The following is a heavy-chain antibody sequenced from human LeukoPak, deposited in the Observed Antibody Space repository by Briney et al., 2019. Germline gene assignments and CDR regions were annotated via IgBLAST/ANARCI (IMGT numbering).Heavy chain of an antibody. CDR2: INTNTGNP. Sequence: GASVKVSCKASGYTFTSYAMNCVRQAPGQGLEWMGWINTNTGNPTYAQGFTGRFVFSLDTSVSTAYLQISSLKAEDTAVYYCARVTSHFALLYYYGSGSYAFDIWGQGTMVTVSS. D-gene: IGHD3-10*01. CDR1: GYTFTSYA. V-gene: IGHV7-4-1*02. CDR3: ARVTSHFALLYYYGSGSYAFDI. J-gene: IGHJ3*02.